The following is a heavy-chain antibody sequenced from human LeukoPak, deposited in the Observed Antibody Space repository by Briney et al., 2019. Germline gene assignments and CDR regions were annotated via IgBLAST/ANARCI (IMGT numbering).Heavy chain of an antibody. CDR3: ARGTVTAPDY. V-gene: IGHV3-33*01. CDR1: GFTFSSYG. D-gene: IGHD2-21*02. CDR2: VSNDGRNE. Sequence: PGRSLRLSCATSGFTFSSYGIHWVRQAPGKGMEWVAVVSNDGRNEYYADSVQGRFSISRDNSKNTVYLQMNSLRAEDTAVYYCARGTVTAPDYWGQGTLVTVSS. J-gene: IGHJ4*02.